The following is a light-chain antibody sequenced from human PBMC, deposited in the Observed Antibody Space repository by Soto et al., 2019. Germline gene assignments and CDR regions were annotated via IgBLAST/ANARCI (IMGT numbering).Light chain of an antibody. V-gene: IGLV2-14*01. CDR2: EVS. CDR3: TSYTPTNTLV. Sequence: QSALTQPASVSGSPGQSITISCTGTSSDIGGYDYVSWYQQHPDKAPKLVIYEVSNRPSGVSNRFSGSKSGNMASLTISGLQAEDEADYYCTSYTPTNTLVFGGGTKLTVL. J-gene: IGLJ2*01. CDR1: SSDIGGYDY.